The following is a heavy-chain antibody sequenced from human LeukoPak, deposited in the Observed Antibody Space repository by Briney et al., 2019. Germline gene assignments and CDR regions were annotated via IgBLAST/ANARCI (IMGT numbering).Heavy chain of an antibody. Sequence: TLETLSLTCTVSGGSISSGGYYWTWIRQHPGKGLEWIGYIYYSGSTYYNPSLKSRVTISVDTSKNQFSLKLSSVTAADTAVYYCARQRQPLRYYGMDVWGQGTTVTVSS. J-gene: IGHJ6*02. CDR1: GGSISSGGYY. CDR3: ARQRQPLRYYGMDV. D-gene: IGHD6-25*01. V-gene: IGHV4-31*03. CDR2: IYYSGST.